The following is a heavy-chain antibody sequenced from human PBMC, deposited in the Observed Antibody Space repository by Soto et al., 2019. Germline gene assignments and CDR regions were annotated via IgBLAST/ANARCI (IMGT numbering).Heavy chain of an antibody. CDR2: ISGSGGST. D-gene: IGHD2-2*01. V-gene: IGHV3-23*01. Sequence: EVQLLESGGGLVQPGGSLRLSCAASGFTFSSYAMSWVRQAPGKGLEWVSAISGSGGSTYYAYSVKGRFTISRDNSKNTLYLQMNSMRAENTAVYYCAASISTSCCANFDYWGQGTLVTVSS. CDR3: AASISTSCCANFDY. J-gene: IGHJ4*02. CDR1: GFTFSSYA.